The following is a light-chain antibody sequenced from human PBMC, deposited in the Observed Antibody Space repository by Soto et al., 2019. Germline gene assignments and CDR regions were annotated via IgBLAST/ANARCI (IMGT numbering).Light chain of an antibody. V-gene: IGKV1-27*01. CDR2: AAS. Sequence: DIQMTQSPSSLSASVGDRVSITCRASQGITNYLAWYQQKPGKVPKLLIYAASTLQSGVPSRFSGSRSGTEFTLSISDLQPEDFATYYCHQYNRYPWTFGQGTKVDI. CDR1: QGITNY. CDR3: HQYNRYPWT. J-gene: IGKJ1*01.